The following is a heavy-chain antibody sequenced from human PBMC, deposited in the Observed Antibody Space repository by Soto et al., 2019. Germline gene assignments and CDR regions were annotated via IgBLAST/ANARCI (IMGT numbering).Heavy chain of an antibody. D-gene: IGHD2-15*01. CDR1: GFTFSGSA. CDR3: TRHEEYCSGGSCYFY. V-gene: IGHV3-73*01. Sequence: EVQLVESGGGLVQPGGSLKLSCAASGFTFSGSAMHWVRQASGKGLEWVGRIRSKANSYATAYAASVKGRFTISRDXSXXTAYLQMNSLKTEDTAVYYCTRHEEYCSGGSCYFYWGQGTLVTVSS. J-gene: IGHJ4*02. CDR2: IRSKANSYAT.